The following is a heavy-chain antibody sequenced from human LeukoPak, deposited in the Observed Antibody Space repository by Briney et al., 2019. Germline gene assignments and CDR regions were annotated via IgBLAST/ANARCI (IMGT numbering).Heavy chain of an antibody. CDR2: ISGSGGST. D-gene: IGHD3-10*01. V-gene: IGHV3-23*01. Sequence: GGALRFSCAPSGLTFSSYAMSWVRQAPGKGLEWVSAISGSGGSTYYADSVKGRFTISRDNSKNTLYLQMNSLRAEDTAVYYCAKDALTYYYGSGTGYWGQGTLVTVSS. CDR1: GLTFSSYA. CDR3: AKDALTYYYGSGTGY. J-gene: IGHJ4*02.